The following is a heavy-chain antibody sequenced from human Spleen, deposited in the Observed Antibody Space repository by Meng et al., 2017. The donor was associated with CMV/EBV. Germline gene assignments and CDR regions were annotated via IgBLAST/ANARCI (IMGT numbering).Heavy chain of an antibody. Sequence: ASVKVSCKASGYTFTSYDINWVRQATGQGLEWMGRMNPNSGNTGYAQKFQGRVTMTRNTSISTAYMELSSLRSEDTAVYYCARGEGYYGSGSYYVYWGQGTLVTVSS. CDR2: MNPNSGNT. J-gene: IGHJ4*02. V-gene: IGHV1-8*01. CDR3: ARGEGYYGSGSYYVY. CDR1: GYTFTSYD. D-gene: IGHD3-10*01.